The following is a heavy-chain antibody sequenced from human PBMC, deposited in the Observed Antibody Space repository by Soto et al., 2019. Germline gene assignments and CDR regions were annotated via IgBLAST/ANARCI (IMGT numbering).Heavy chain of an antibody. V-gene: IGHV3-23*01. CDR1: EFTFSSYS. CDR2: VNGGGDIT. J-gene: IGHJ6*02. CDR3: ARGHFGVTMDV. D-gene: IGHD3-3*01. Sequence: EVQLLESGGGLVQPGGSLRLSCAASEFTFSSYSMIWVRQAPGKGREWVSGVNGGGDITYYAGSVKGRFTISRDNSKNSLCLHRNSMRPEDTAVFYCARGHFGVTMDVWGQGTTVTVSS.